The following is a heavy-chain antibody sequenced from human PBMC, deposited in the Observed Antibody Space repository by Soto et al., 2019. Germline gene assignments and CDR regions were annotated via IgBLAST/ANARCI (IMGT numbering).Heavy chain of an antibody. J-gene: IGHJ5*02. D-gene: IGHD3-10*01. CDR3: AREKSYGSGSYDPNWFDP. CDR1: GGTFNNYA. CDR2: IIPIFGTA. V-gene: IGHV1-69*01. Sequence: QVQLVQSGAEVKKPGSSVKVSCKASGGTFNNYAISWVRQAPGQGLEWMGGIIPIFGTANYAQKFQGRVTITADESTSTAYMELRSLRSEDTAVYYCAREKSYGSGSYDPNWFDPWGQGTLVTVSS.